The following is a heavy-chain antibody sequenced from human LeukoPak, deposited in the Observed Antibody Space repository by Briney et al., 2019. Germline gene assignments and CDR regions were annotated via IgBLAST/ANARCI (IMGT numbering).Heavy chain of an antibody. CDR3: ARYCSGGSCSPYYYYGMDV. Sequence: GGSLRLSCGASGFTFSTYWMSWVRQAPGKGLEWVATIKQDGAEKYYVDSVKGRFTISRDNANNSLYLQMNSLRAEDTAVYYCARYCSGGSCSPYYYYGMDVWGQGTTVTVSS. CDR2: IKQDGAEK. V-gene: IGHV3-7*03. J-gene: IGHJ6*02. D-gene: IGHD2-15*01. CDR1: GFTFSTYW.